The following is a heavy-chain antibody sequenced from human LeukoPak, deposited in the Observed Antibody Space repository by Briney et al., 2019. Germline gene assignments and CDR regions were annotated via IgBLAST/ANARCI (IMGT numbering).Heavy chain of an antibody. CDR3: AKGWQWLSSF. J-gene: IGHJ4*02. D-gene: IGHD6-19*01. CDR2: ISYDGSNK. V-gene: IGHV3-30*18. CDR1: GFTFSSYG. Sequence: PGGSLRLSCAASGFTFSSYGMHWVRRAPGKGLEWVAVISYDGSNKYYADSVKGRFTISRDNSKNTLYLQMNSLRAEDTAVYYCAKGWQWLSSFWGQGTLVTVSS.